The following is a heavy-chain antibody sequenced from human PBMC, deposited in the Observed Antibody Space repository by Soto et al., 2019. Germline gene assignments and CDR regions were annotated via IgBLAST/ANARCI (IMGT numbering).Heavy chain of an antibody. J-gene: IGHJ4*02. Sequence: QVQLVESGGGVVQPGRSLRLSCAASGFTFSSYAMHWVRQAPGKGLEWVAVISYDGSNKYYADSVKGRFTISRDNSKNTLYLQMNSLRAEDTAVYYCARDLNYGSGSYQDYWGQGTLVTVSS. CDR2: ISYDGSNK. CDR3: ARDLNYGSGSYQDY. CDR1: GFTFSSYA. D-gene: IGHD3-10*01. V-gene: IGHV3-30-3*01.